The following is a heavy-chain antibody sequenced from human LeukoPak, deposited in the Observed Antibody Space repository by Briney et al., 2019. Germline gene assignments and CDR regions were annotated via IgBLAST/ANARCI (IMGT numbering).Heavy chain of an antibody. Sequence: GGSLRLSCAASGFTFSSYAMSWVRQAPGRGLEWVSAISGSGGSTYYADSVKGRFTISRDNSKNTLYLQMNSLRAEDTAVYYCAKGKYSSSSFGYWGQGTLVTVSS. J-gene: IGHJ4*02. D-gene: IGHD6-6*01. CDR1: GFTFSSYA. CDR2: ISGSGGST. V-gene: IGHV3-23*01. CDR3: AKGKYSSSSFGY.